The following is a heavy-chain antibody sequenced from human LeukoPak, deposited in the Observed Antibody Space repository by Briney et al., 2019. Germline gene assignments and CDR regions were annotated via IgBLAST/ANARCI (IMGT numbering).Heavy chain of an antibody. V-gene: IGHV3-11*01. J-gene: IGHJ5*02. D-gene: IGHD6-13*01. Sequence: KAGGSLRLSCAASGFTFSDYYMTWIRQAPGKGLEWISYISSGGTIIYYADSVRGQFTISRDNAKKSLYLQMNSLRAEDTAVYYCARVQKGIAAAGTGGGWFEPWGQGTLVTVSA. CDR1: GFTFSDYY. CDR3: ARVQKGIAAAGTGGGWFEP. CDR2: ISSGGTII.